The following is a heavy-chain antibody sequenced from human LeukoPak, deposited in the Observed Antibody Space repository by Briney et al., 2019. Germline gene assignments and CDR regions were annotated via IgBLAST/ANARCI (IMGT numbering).Heavy chain of an antibody. CDR1: GYTFTGYY. Sequence: GASVKVSCKASGYTFTGYYMHWVRQAPGQGLEWMGWINPNSGGTNYAQKFQGRVTMTRDTSISTAYMELSRLRSDDTAVYYCARVTWFGAFYYYYYMDVWGKGTTVTVSS. D-gene: IGHD3-10*01. CDR2: INPNSGGT. CDR3: ARVTWFGAFYYYYYMDV. J-gene: IGHJ6*03. V-gene: IGHV1-2*02.